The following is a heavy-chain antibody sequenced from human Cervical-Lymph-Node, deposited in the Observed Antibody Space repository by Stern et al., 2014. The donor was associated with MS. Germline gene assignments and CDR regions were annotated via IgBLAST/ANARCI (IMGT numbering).Heavy chain of an antibody. CDR3: ARMGYDFWSGERERWFDP. CDR2: IFSNDEK. Sequence: QVTLKESGPVLVKPTETLTLTCTVSGFSLSNARMGVSWIRQPPGKALEWLAPIFSNDEKSYSTSLKSRLTISKDTSKSQVVLTMTNMDPVDTATYYCARMGYDFWSGERERWFDPWGQGTLVTVSS. D-gene: IGHD3-3*01. J-gene: IGHJ5*02. V-gene: IGHV2-26*01. CDR1: GFSLSNARMG.